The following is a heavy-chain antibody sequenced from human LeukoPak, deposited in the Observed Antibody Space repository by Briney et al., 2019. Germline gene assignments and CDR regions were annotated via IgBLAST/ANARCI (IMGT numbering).Heavy chain of an antibody. D-gene: IGHD3-22*01. CDR1: GGTFSSYA. CDR2: IIPIFGTA. V-gene: IGHV1-69*01. Sequence: SVKVSCKASGGTFSSYAISWVRQAPGQGLEWMGGIIPIFGTANYAQKFQGRVTITADESTSTAYMELSSLRSEDTAVYYCASSYESSDSYNWFDPWGQGTLVTVSS. CDR3: ASSYESSDSYNWFDP. J-gene: IGHJ5*02.